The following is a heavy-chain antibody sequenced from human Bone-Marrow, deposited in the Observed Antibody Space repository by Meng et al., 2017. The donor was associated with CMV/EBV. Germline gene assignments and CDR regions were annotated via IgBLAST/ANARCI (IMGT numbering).Heavy chain of an antibody. CDR2: ISGSRRSI. J-gene: IGHJ3*02. CDR1: GFTFSSYS. CDR3: ARYCGHARCGSHTGAFDI. V-gene: IGHV3-48*04. Sequence: GESLKISCAASGFTFSSYSMNWVRQAPGMGLEWVSYISGSRRSIFHADSVKGRFTTSRDNARKSLSLQMNSLRVEDTAVYYCARYCGHARCGSHTGAFDIWGQGTMVTVSS. D-gene: IGHD1-26*01.